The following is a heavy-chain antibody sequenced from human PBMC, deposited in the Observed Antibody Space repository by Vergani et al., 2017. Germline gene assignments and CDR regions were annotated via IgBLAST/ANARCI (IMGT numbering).Heavy chain of an antibody. CDR1: GFTVSSNY. V-gene: IGHV3-66*02. CDR3: ARAHDSSGYYPPHFDS. J-gene: IGHJ4*02. D-gene: IGHD3-22*01. Sequence: EVQLVESGGGLVQPGGSLRLSCAASGFTVSSNYMSWVRQAPGKGLEWVSVIYSGGSTYYADSVKGRFTISRDNSKNTLYLQMNSLRAEDTAVYYCARAHDSSGYYPPHFDSWGQGTLVTVSS. CDR2: IYSGGST.